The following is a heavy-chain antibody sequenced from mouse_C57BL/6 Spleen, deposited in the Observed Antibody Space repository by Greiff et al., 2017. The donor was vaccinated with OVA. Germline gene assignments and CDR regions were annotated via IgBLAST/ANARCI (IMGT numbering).Heavy chain of an antibody. D-gene: IGHD1-1*01. CDR2: INPNNGGT. CDR1: GYTFTDYY. V-gene: IGHV1-26*01. J-gene: IGHJ2*01. Sequence: EVQLQQSGPELVKPGASVKISCKASGYTFTDYYMNWVKQSHGKSLEWLGDINPNNGGTSYNQKFKGKATLTVDKSSSTAYMELRSLTSEDSAVYYCARTTVVGYYFDYWGQGTTLTVSS. CDR3: ARTTVVGYYFDY.